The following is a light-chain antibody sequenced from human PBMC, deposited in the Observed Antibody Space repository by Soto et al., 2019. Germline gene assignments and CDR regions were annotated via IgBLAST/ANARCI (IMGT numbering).Light chain of an antibody. Sequence: DIQMTQSPSSLYASVGDTVTITCRASQGIIDYVAWYQQRPGKIPKLLIYAASTLQTGVPSRFSGSGAGTDFTLTIRSLQPEDVATYYCQKYDTAPQTFGQGNKVEIK. CDR3: QKYDTAPQT. CDR1: QGIIDY. V-gene: IGKV1-27*01. J-gene: IGKJ1*01. CDR2: AAS.